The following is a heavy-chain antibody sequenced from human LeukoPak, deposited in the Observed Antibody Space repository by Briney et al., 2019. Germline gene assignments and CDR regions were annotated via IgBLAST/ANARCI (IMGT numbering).Heavy chain of an antibody. CDR1: GYTLTELS. J-gene: IGHJ5*02. CDR3: ATGYSGYDTVISFPS. CDR2: FDPEDGET. D-gene: IGHD5-12*01. Sequence: ASVKVSCKVSGYTLTELSMHWVRQAPGKGLEWMGGFDPEDGETIYAQKFQGRVTMTEDTSTDTAYMELSSLRSEDTAVYYCATGYSGYDTVISFPSWGQGTLVTVSS. V-gene: IGHV1-24*01.